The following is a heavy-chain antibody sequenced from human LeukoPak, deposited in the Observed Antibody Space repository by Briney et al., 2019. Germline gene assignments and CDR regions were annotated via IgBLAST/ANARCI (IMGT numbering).Heavy chain of an antibody. CDR2: IYYSGST. CDR3: ASPKYCSGGSCYSGWYFDL. D-gene: IGHD2-15*01. Sequence: SETLSLTCTGSGGSISSYYWSWIRQPPGKGLEWIGYIYYSGSTNYNPSLKSRVTISVDTSKNQFSLKLSSVTAANTAVYYCASPKYCSGGSCYSGWYFDLWGRGTLVTVSS. CDR1: GGSISSYY. J-gene: IGHJ2*01. V-gene: IGHV4-59*01.